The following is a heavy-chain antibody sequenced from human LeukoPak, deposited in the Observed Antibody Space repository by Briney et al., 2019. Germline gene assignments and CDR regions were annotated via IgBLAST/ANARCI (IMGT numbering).Heavy chain of an antibody. CDR3: AKVAGVYDLWSGYYTGILQKHSDY. V-gene: IGHV3-23*01. Sequence: PGGSLRLSCAASGFTFSSYAMSWVRQAPGKGLEWVSAISGSGGSTYYADSVKGRFTISRDNSKNTLYLQMNSLRAEDTAVYYCAKVAGVYDLWSGYYTGILQKHSDYWGQGTLVTVSS. CDR1: GFTFSSYA. D-gene: IGHD3-3*01. CDR2: ISGSGGST. J-gene: IGHJ4*02.